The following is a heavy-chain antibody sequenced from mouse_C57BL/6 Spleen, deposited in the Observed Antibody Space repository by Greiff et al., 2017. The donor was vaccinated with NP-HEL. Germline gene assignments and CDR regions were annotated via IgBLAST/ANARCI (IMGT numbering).Heavy chain of an antibody. CDR3: TLIITTVPHCDY. V-gene: IGHV14-1*01. J-gene: IGHJ2*01. CDR2: IDPEDGDT. Sequence: VQLQQSGAELVRPGASVKLSCTASGFNIKDYYMHWVKQRPEQGLEWIGRIDPEDGDTEYAPKFQGKATMTADTSSNTAYLQLSSLTSEDTAVYYGTLIITTVPHCDYWGQGTTLTVSS. D-gene: IGHD1-1*01. CDR1: GFNIKDYY.